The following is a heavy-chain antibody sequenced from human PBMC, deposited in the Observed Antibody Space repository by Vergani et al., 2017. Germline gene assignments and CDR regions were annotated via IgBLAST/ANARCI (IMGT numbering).Heavy chain of an antibody. CDR1: GFPFSDYG. CDR3: ARNFLTRVTTLDYYYMGV. V-gene: IGHV3-30*03. D-gene: IGHD1-1*01. Sequence: QVQLVESGGGEVQPGRSLRLSCSAAGFPFSDYGVHWVRQAPGKGLEWVSVISYDGNKKNYADSVKGRFTISRDSSKNTLYLEMHALRAEDTAVYYCARNFLTRVTTLDYYYMGVWGKGTTVTVSS. CDR2: ISYDGNKK. J-gene: IGHJ6*03.